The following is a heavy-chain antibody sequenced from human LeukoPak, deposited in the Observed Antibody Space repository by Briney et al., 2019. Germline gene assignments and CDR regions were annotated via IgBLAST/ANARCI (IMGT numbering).Heavy chain of an antibody. CDR3: ARDRIVGSLQH. V-gene: IGHV3-21*01. CDR1: GFTFSSYS. Sequence: GGSRRLSCAAFGFTFSSYSMNWVRQAPGKGLDWVSSISSSSSYIYYADSGKGRFTISRDNAKNSLYLQMNSLRAEDTAVYYCARDRIVGSLQHWGQGTLVTVSS. D-gene: IGHD1-26*01. CDR2: ISSSSSYI. J-gene: IGHJ1*01.